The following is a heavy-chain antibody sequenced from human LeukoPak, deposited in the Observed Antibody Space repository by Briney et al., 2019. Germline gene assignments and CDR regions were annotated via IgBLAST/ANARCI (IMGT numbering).Heavy chain of an antibody. CDR2: VKGDGVTT. J-gene: IGHJ4*02. CDR1: GFTFNAYA. Sequence: GGSLRLSCAASGFTFNAYAIHWVRQAPGKGLEWVSLVKGDGVTTDYANSVKGRFTVSRDNSKNSLYLQMSNLRTEDTALYYCVRDTGSGWDFDYWGQGTLVTVSS. D-gene: IGHD6-19*01. CDR3: VRDTGSGWDFDY. V-gene: IGHV3-43*02.